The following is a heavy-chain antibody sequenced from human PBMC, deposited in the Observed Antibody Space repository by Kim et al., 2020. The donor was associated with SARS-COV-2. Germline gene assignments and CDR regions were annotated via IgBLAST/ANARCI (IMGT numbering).Heavy chain of an antibody. CDR3: ARNSVAGDYFDY. D-gene: IGHD2-15*01. Sequence: NYAQKFHGRVTMTTDTSTPTAYMELGSLRSDDTAVYYCARNSVAGDYFDYWGQGTLVTVSS. V-gene: IGHV1-18*01. J-gene: IGHJ4*02.